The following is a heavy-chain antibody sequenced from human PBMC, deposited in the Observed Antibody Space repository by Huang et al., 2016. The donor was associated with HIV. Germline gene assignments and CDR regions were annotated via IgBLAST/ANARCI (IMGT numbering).Heavy chain of an antibody. Sequence: QVQLQQWGAGLLKPSETLSLTCAVYGGSFSGYYWSWIRQPPGKGLEWIGEINHSGRTHYNPSLKSRVTISVDTSKNQFSLKLSSVTAADTAVYYCASLAAATTSFDYWGQGTLVTVSS. D-gene: IGHD6-13*01. CDR3: ASLAAATTSFDY. J-gene: IGHJ4*02. CDR2: INHSGRT. CDR1: GGSFSGYY. V-gene: IGHV4-34*01.